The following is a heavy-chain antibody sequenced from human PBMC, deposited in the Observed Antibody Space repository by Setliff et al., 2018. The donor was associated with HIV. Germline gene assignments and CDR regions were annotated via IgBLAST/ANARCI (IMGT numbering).Heavy chain of an antibody. D-gene: IGHD1-26*01. CDR3: ARDPIEGSPDYFDY. V-gene: IGHV3-30*04. CDR2: VSYDGSKT. Sequence: PGGSLRLSCRASGFTFGDYALHCVRQAPGKGLEWVAAVSYDGSKTYYADSVKGRFTLSRDNSKDTAFLQMNSLTIKDTGVYYCARDPIEGSPDYFDYWGQGALVTVSS. J-gene: IGHJ4*02. CDR1: GFTFGDYA.